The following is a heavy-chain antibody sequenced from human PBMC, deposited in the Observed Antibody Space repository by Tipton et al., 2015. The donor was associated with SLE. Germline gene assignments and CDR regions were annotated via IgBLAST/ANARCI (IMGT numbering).Heavy chain of an antibody. D-gene: IGHD3-16*01. J-gene: IGHJ4*02. Sequence: TLSLTCSVSGYSISSGYYWAWIRQPPGKGLEWIGYIYHRGSTYYNPSLKSRVTISVDRSKNQFSLKLSSVTAADTAVYYCAREALDHGVLDYWGQGTLVTVSS. CDR1: GYSISSGYY. V-gene: IGHV4-38-2*02. CDR3: AREALDHGVLDY. CDR2: IYHRGST.